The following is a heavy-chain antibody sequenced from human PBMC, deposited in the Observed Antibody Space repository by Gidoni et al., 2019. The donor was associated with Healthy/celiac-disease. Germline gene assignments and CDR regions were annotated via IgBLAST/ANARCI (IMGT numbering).Heavy chain of an antibody. CDR1: GFTFSSYG. V-gene: IGHV3-33*01. Sequence: QVQLVESGGGVVQPGRSLRLPCAASGFTFSSYGMHWVRQAPGKGLEWVAVIWYDGSNKYYADSVKGRFTISRDNSKNTLYLQMNSLRAEDTAVYYCAREIGGDCYFDYWGQGTLVTVSS. CDR3: AREIGGDCYFDY. D-gene: IGHD2-21*01. J-gene: IGHJ4*02. CDR2: IWYDGSNK.